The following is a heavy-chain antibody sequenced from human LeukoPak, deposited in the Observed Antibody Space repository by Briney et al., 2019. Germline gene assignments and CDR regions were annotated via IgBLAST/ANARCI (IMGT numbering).Heavy chain of an antibody. CDR2: ILYSGSM. J-gene: IGHJ3*02. Sequence: SETLSLTCTVSGGSVSGHYWSWIRQTPGKGLGWIGYILYSGSMRYNPSLGSRVTISVDTSKDLFSLKLTSVTAADTALYYCARHRGQYNAHDAFDIWGQGTLVAVSS. D-gene: IGHD1-14*01. CDR3: ARHRGQYNAHDAFDI. CDR1: GGSVSGHY. V-gene: IGHV4-59*08.